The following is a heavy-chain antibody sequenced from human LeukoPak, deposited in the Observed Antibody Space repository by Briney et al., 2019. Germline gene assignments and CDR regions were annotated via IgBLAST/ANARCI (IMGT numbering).Heavy chain of an antibody. CDR1: GFTFSSYA. CDR2: IGGSGSSR. CDR3: AAETVVDLFDY. J-gene: IGHJ4*02. Sequence: PGGSLRLSCEASGFTFSSYAMNWVRQAQGKGLEGVSAIGGSGSSRSYADSVKGGFAISRDNSQTPLYLQMNSLRAEDTAVYYCAAETVVDLFDYWGQGTLVTVSS. V-gene: IGHV3-23*01. D-gene: IGHD2-2*01.